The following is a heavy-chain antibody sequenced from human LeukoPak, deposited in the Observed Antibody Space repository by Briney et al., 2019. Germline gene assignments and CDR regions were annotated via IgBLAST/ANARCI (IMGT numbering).Heavy chain of an antibody. CDR3: ARDSSISLRYCGGDCYNLDY. D-gene: IGHD2-21*02. CDR2: INPSGGRT. CDR1: GYTFTSYY. Sequence: ASVKVSCKASGYTFTSYYMNWVRQAPGQGLEGMGVINPSGGRTSYAQKFQGRVTMTRDKSTSTVYMEMSSLRSEDTAVYYCARDSSISLRYCGGDCYNLDYWGQGTLVTVSS. J-gene: IGHJ4*02. V-gene: IGHV1-46*01.